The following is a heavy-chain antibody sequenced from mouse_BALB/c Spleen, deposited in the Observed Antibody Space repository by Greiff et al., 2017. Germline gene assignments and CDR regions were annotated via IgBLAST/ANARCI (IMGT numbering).Heavy chain of an antibody. CDR2: INPSNGRT. CDR1: GYTFTSYW. V-gene: IGHV1S81*02. D-gene: IGHD2-1*01. J-gene: IGHJ2*01. Sequence: QVQLQQPGAELVKPGASVKLSCKASGYTFTSYWMHWVKQRPAQGLEWIGEINPSNGRTNYNEKFKSKATLTVDKSSSTAYMQLSSLTSEDSAVYYCARGNGNYDYWGQGTTLTVSS. CDR3: ARGNGNYDY.